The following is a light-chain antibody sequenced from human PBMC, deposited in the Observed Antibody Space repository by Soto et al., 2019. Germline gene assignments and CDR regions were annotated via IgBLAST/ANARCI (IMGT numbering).Light chain of an antibody. V-gene: IGLV2-14*03. CDR3: SSYRTSNTRQIV. CDR2: DVS. CDR1: SSGVGGYNY. J-gene: IGLJ1*01. Sequence: QSVLKQPASGSGAAGRGSSISCTSTSSGVGGYNYVSWYQHHPGKAPKLMIYDVSNRPSGVSNRFSGSKSGNTASLSISGLQPEDEADYYCSSYRTSNTRQIVCGTGTKVTVL.